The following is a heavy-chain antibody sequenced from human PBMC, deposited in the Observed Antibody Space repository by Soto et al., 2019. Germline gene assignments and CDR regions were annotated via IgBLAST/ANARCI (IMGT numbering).Heavy chain of an antibody. CDR2: IKQDGSEK. D-gene: IGHD3-22*01. CDR3: ARVTYYYDSSGHFDY. Sequence: GGSLRLSCAASGFTFSGYWMIWVRQAPGKGLEWVANIKQDGSEKYYVDSVKGRFTISRDNAKNSLYLQMNSLRAEDTAVYYCARVTYYYDSSGHFDYWGQGTLVTVSS. J-gene: IGHJ4*02. V-gene: IGHV3-7*01. CDR1: GFTFSGYW.